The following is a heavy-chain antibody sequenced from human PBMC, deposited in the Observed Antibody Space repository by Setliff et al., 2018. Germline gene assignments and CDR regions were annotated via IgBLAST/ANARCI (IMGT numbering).Heavy chain of an antibody. J-gene: IGHJ4*02. Sequence: SETLSLTCTVSGGSISSYYWSWIRQPPGKGLEWIGYIYYSRSTYYNPSLRSRVTISVDTSKKQFSLKLSSVTAADTAVYYCARLKGAFDYWGQGTLVTVSS. V-gene: IGHV4-59*12. CDR3: ARLKGAFDY. CDR1: GGSISSYY. D-gene: IGHD3-16*01. CDR2: IYYSRST.